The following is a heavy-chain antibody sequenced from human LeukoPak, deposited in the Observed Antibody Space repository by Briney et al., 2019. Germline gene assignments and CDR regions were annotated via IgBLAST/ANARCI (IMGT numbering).Heavy chain of an antibody. V-gene: IGHV4-34*01. CDR1: GGSFSGYY. CDR2: INHSGST. D-gene: IGHD3-3*01. J-gene: IGHJ4*02. Sequence: SETLSLTCAVYGGSFSGYYWSWIRQPPGKGLEWIGEINHSGSTNYNPSLKSRVTISVDTSKNQFSLKLSSVTAADTAVYYCARLHYYDFWSGYRRANYFDYWGQGTLVTVSS. CDR3: ARLHYYDFWSGYRRANYFDY.